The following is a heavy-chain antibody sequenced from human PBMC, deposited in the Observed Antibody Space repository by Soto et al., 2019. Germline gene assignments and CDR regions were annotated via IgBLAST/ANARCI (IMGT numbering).Heavy chain of an antibody. CDR3: ARGHYYYGMDV. CDR2: IYYSGTT. V-gene: IGHV4-30-2*01. CDR1: GGYISGGYYS. Sequence: PSETLSLTCAVSGGYISGGYYSWSWIRQPPGKGLEWIGFIYYSGTTYYTPSLKSRLTMSMDRANDHFSLNLTSVTAADTAVYFCARGHYYYGMDVWGQGITVTVSS. J-gene: IGHJ6*02.